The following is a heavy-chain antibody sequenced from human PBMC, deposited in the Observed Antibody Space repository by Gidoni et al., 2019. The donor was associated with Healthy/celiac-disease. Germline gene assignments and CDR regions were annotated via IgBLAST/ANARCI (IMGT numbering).Heavy chain of an antibody. Sequence: EVQLVQSGAEVKKPGESLRISCKGSGYSFTSYWISWVRQMPGKGLEWMGRIDPSDSYTNYSPSFQGHVTISADKSISTAYLQWSSLKASDTAMYYCARLNYYGSGSYYSPYGMDVWGQGTTVTVSS. CDR2: IDPSDSYT. V-gene: IGHV5-10-1*01. J-gene: IGHJ6*02. D-gene: IGHD3-10*01. CDR1: GYSFTSYW. CDR3: ARLNYYGSGSYYSPYGMDV.